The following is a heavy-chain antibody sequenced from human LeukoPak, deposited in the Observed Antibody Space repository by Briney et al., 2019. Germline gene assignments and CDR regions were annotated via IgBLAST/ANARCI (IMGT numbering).Heavy chain of an antibody. Sequence: GGSLRLSCAASGFTFSSYSMSWVRQAPGKGLEWVSIISDSGANTYYADSVRGRFTISRDNSKNTLYLQMNSLRAEDTAVYYCARDHSGSYYCDAFDIWGQGTMVTVSS. D-gene: IGHD1-26*01. CDR1: GFTFSSYS. CDR3: ARDHSGSYYCDAFDI. V-gene: IGHV3-23*01. CDR2: ISDSGANT. J-gene: IGHJ3*02.